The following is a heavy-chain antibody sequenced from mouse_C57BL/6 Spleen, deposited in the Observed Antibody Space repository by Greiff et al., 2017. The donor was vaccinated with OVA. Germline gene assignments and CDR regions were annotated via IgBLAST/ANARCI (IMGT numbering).Heavy chain of an antibody. D-gene: IGHD2-5*01. CDR1: GFTFSSYA. Sequence: EVHLVESGGGLVKPGGSLKLSCAASGFTFSSYAMSWVRQTPEKRLEWVATISDGGSYTYYPDNVKGRFTISRDNAKNNLYLQMSHLKSEDTAMYYCARDRDSNYEYFDVWGTGTTVTVSS. V-gene: IGHV5-4*01. CDR3: ARDRDSNYEYFDV. J-gene: IGHJ1*03. CDR2: ISDGGSYT.